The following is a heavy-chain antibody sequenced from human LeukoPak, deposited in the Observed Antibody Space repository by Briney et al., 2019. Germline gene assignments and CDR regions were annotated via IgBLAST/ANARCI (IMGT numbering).Heavy chain of an antibody. CDR1: GFTFGSYE. CDR3: ARALRDTSMNQDFGL. Sequence: PGGSLRLSCAASGFTFGSYEMNWVRQAPGKGLEWVSYIGTIISTTYYADSLKGRFTVSRDNAEHSLYLQMNSLRAEDTAVYFCARALRDTSMNQDFGLWGQGTLVTVSS. J-gene: IGHJ4*02. CDR2: IGTIISTT. D-gene: IGHD5-18*01. V-gene: IGHV3-48*03.